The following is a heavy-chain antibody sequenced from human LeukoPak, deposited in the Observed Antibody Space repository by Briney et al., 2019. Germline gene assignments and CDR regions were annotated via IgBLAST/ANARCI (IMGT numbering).Heavy chain of an antibody. D-gene: IGHD1-26*01. J-gene: IGHJ3*02. CDR2: IIPIFGTA. Sequence: SVKVSCKASGGTFISYAISWVRQAPGQGLEWMGRIIPIFGTANYAQKFQGRVTITTDESTSTAYMELSSLRSEDTAVYYCARAHPGSAFDIWGQGTMVTVSS. V-gene: IGHV1-69*05. CDR3: ARAHPGSAFDI. CDR1: GGTFISYA.